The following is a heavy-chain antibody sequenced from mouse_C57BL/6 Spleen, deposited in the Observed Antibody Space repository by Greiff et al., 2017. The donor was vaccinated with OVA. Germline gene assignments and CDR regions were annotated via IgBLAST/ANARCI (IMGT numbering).Heavy chain of an antibody. J-gene: IGHJ4*01. Sequence: QVHVKQPGAELVRPGSSVKLSCKASGYTFTSYWMHWVKQRPIQGLEWIGNIDPSDSETHYNQKFKDKATLTVDKSSSTAYMQLSSLTSEDSAVYYCARREDYYDAMDYWGQGTSVTVSS. CDR3: ARREDYYDAMDY. D-gene: IGHD2-1*01. CDR1: GYTFTSYW. V-gene: IGHV1-52*01. CDR2: IDPSDSET.